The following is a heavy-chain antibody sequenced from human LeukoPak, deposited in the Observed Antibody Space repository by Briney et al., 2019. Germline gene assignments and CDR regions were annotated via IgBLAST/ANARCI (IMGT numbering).Heavy chain of an antibody. CDR3: ARARVAAKSGYMDV. V-gene: IGHV3-64*01. D-gene: IGHD2-15*01. CDR1: GFTFSTYG. Sequence: GGSLRLSCAASGFTFSTYGMYWVRQAPGKGLEYVSSISSNGNTYYANSVKGRFTISRDTPKNTLYLQMGSLRDEDLAVYYCARARVAAKSGYMDVWGTGTTVTISS. CDR2: ISSNGNT. J-gene: IGHJ6*03.